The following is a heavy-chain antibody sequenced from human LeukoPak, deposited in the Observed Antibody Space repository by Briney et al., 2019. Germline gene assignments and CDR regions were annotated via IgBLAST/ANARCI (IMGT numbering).Heavy chain of an antibody. CDR3: ARGGSYALDAFDI. CDR2: IKQDGSDK. Sequence: GGSLRLSCAASEFTLSRYWMSWVRQAPGKGLEWVANIKQDGSDKNYVDSVRGRFTISRDNDRTSLHLKMHSLRAEDTAVFYCARGGSYALDAFDIWGQGTMVTVSS. J-gene: IGHJ3*02. D-gene: IGHD3-16*01. CDR1: EFTLSRYW. V-gene: IGHV3-7*05.